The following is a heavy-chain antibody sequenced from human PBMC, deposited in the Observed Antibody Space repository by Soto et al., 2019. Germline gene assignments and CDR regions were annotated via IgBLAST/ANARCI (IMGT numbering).Heavy chain of an antibody. Sequence: GRSLRLSCAASGFTFSGSAMHWVRQASGKGLEWVGRIRSKANSYATAYAASVKGRFTISRDDSKNTAYLQMNSLKTEDTAVYYCTRRADSPRRYGMDVWGQGTTVTVSS. D-gene: IGHD2-21*01. CDR2: IRSKANSYAT. CDR1: GFTFSGSA. CDR3: TRRADSPRRYGMDV. J-gene: IGHJ6*02. V-gene: IGHV3-73*01.